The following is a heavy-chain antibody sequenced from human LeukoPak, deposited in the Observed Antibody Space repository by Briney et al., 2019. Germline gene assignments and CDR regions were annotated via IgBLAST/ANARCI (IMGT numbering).Heavy chain of an antibody. D-gene: IGHD2-21*01. CDR1: GFAFSTYA. CDR3: AKNRALHEIDY. Sequence: SGGSLRLSCAASGFAFSTYAMSWVRRAPGKGLEWVSGISGSGGSTYYADSVKGRFTISRDNSKNTLYLQMNSLIAGDTAIYYRAKNRALHEIDYWGQGTLVTVSS. CDR2: ISGSGGST. V-gene: IGHV3-23*01. J-gene: IGHJ4*02.